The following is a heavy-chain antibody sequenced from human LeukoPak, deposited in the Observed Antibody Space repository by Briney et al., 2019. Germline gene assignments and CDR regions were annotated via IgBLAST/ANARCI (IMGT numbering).Heavy chain of an antibody. CDR1: GFTFSRSA. CDR3: ARGLSGYASSLGY. V-gene: IGHV3-74*01. D-gene: IGHD6-6*01. Sequence: GGPLRLSCAASGFTFSRSAMHWVRQAPGKGLVWVSRINSDGSSTSYADSVRGRFSISRDNAKNTLYLQMNSLRAEDTAVYYCARGLSGYASSLGYWGQGTLVTVSA. J-gene: IGHJ4*02. CDR2: INSDGSST.